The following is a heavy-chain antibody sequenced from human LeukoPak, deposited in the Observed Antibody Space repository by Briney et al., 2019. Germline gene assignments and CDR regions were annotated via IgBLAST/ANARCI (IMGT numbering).Heavy chain of an antibody. CDR2: IIPGAGST. J-gene: IGHJ4*02. D-gene: IGHD1-7*01. Sequence: ASVKVSCKASGYTFTNYHMHWVRQAPGQGLEWMGIIIPGAGSTSYAQMFQGRVTMTRDTSTGSVYMELSSLRSEDTAVYYCATVREGTSRDLDYWGQGTLVTVSS. CDR1: GYTFTNYH. V-gene: IGHV1-46*01. CDR3: ATVREGTSRDLDY.